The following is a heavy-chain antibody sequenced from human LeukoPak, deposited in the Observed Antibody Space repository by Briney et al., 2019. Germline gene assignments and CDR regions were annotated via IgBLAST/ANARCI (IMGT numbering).Heavy chain of an antibody. J-gene: IGHJ4*02. Sequence: GGSLRLSCAASGFTFSSYAMSWVRQAPGKGLEWVSAISGSGGSTYYADSVKGRFTISRDNSKNTLYLQMNSLRAEDTAVYYCAKDPLYYYDSSGYYFDYWGQGTLVTVSS. V-gene: IGHV3-23*01. CDR3: AKDPLYYYDSSGYYFDY. CDR2: ISGSGGST. CDR1: GFTFSSYA. D-gene: IGHD3-22*01.